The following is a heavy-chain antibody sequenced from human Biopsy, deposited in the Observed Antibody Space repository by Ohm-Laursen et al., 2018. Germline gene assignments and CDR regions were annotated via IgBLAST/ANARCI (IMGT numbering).Heavy chain of an antibody. CDR2: ISYDQITK. J-gene: IGHJ6*02. CDR3: AKDLSVYYYYGIDV. V-gene: IGHV3-30*18. D-gene: IGHD5/OR15-5a*01. CDR1: GFTFSTYG. Sequence: SLRLSCTASGFTFSTYGMHWVRLAPGKGLEWVAVISYDQITKHYADSVRGRFTISRDNSKNTLYLQVNSLRAEDTAVYYCAKDLSVYYYYGIDVWGQGTTVTVSS.